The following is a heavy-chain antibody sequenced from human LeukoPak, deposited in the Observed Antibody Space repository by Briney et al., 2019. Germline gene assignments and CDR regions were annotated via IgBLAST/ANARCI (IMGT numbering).Heavy chain of an antibody. CDR1: RYTFPEYE. J-gene: IGHJ4*02. V-gene: IGHV1-8*01. CDR2: TNLSSRKR. CDR3: ARNPSRSDTYFDL. Sequence: ASVKVSCKASRYTFPEYELNWVRQASGQGLAWMGWTNLSSRKRDYAPKFEGRVTMTTNTAPSTAYMELRSLTSDDTAVYYCARNPSRSDTYFDLWGQGTLVSVSS. D-gene: IGHD5-18*01.